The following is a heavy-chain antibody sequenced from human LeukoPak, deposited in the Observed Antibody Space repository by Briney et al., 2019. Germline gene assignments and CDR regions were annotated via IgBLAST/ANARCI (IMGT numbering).Heavy chain of an antibody. Sequence: PGGSLRLSCEASGFTFSSDAMNWVRQAPGKGLEWVSAISGSGSSPYYADSVKGRFTVSRDNTKNTSYLQMSSLRVEDTALYYCAKGRLWGRGGYHYYYMDVWGKGTAVTIS. V-gene: IGHV3-23*01. D-gene: IGHD3-16*01. CDR2: ISGSGSSP. CDR3: AKGRLWGRGGYHYYYMDV. J-gene: IGHJ6*03. CDR1: GFTFSSDA.